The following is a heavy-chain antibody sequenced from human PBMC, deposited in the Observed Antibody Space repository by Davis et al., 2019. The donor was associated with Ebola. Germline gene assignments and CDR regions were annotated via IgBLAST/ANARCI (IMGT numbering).Heavy chain of an antibody. CDR2: IYYSGST. V-gene: IGHV4-39*01. D-gene: IGHD3-16*02. CDR1: GGSISSSSYY. Sequence: MPSETLSLTCTVSGGSISSSSYYWGWIRQPPGKGLEWIGSIYYSGSTYYNPSLKSRVTISVDTSKNQFSLKLSSVTAADTAVYYCARVSMITFGGVIVMGVYFDYWGQGTLVTVSS. CDR3: ARVSMITFGGVIVMGVYFDY. J-gene: IGHJ4*02.